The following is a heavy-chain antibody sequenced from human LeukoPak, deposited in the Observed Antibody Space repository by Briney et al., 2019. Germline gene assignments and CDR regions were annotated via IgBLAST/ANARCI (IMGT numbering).Heavy chain of an antibody. D-gene: IGHD2-15*01. Sequence: GESLRLSCAASGFTFSSYAMSWVRQAPGKGLEWVSAISGSGGSTYYADSVKGRFTISRDNSKNTLYLQMNSLRAEDTAVYYCAKWRLQGVLYYWGQGTLVTVSS. CDR1: GFTFSSYA. CDR2: ISGSGGST. CDR3: AKWRLQGVLYY. V-gene: IGHV3-23*01. J-gene: IGHJ4*02.